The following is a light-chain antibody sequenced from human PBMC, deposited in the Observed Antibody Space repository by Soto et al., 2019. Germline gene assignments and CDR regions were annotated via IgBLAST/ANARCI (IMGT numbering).Light chain of an antibody. Sequence: EIVLTQSPGTLSLSPGERATLTCRASQSLTSDYSAWYQQKPGQTPRLLIHGASSRATGIPDRFSGSGSGTDFTLTISSLQSEDVAVYYCQQYYTNSWSFGQGTKVDIK. CDR2: GAS. CDR3: QQYYTNSWS. J-gene: IGKJ1*01. CDR1: QSLTSDY. V-gene: IGKV3-20*01.